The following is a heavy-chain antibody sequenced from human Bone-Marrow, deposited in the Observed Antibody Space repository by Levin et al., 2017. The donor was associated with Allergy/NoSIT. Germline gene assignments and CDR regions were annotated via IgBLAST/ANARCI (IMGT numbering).Heavy chain of an antibody. V-gene: IGHV3-48*03. D-gene: IGHD6-19*01. Sequence: GGSLRLSCAASGFTFSSYEMNWVRQAPGKGLEWVSYISSSGSTIYYADSVKGRFTISRDNAKNSLYLQMNSLRAEDTAVYYCARARYSSGWLGGLGAYWGQGTLVTVSS. J-gene: IGHJ4*02. CDR3: ARARYSSGWLGGLGAY. CDR1: GFTFSSYE. CDR2: ISSSGSTI.